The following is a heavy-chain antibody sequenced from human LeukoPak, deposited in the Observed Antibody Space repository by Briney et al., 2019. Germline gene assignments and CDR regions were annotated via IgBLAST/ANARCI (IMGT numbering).Heavy chain of an antibody. Sequence: SETLSLTCAVYGGSFSGYYWSWIRQPPGKGLEWIGEINHSGSTNYNPSLKSRVTISVDTSKNQFSLKLSSVTAADTAVYYCARHPPYMVRGVIPRVSSGWFDPWGQGTLVTVSS. CDR3: ARHPPYMVRGVIPRVSSGWFDP. V-gene: IGHV4-34*01. CDR1: GGSFSGYY. CDR2: INHSGST. D-gene: IGHD3-10*01. J-gene: IGHJ5*02.